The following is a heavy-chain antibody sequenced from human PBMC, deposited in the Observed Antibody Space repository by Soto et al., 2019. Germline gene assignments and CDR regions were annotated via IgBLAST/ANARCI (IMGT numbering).Heavy chain of an antibody. J-gene: IGHJ5*02. CDR3: ASLGIPVAGDNWFDP. CDR2: INSDGSST. Sequence: HPGGSLRLSCAASGFIFSRYWMHWVRQAPGKGLVWVSRINSDGSSTSYADSVKGRFTISRDNAKNTLYLQMNSLRADDTAVYYCASLGIPVAGDNWFDPWGQGTLVTVSS. V-gene: IGHV3-74*01. CDR1: GFIFSRYW. D-gene: IGHD6-19*01.